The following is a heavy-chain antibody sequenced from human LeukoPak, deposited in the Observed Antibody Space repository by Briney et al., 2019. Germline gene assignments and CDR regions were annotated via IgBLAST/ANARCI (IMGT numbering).Heavy chain of an antibody. D-gene: IGHD4-11*01. CDR2: INPSCGST. V-gene: IGHV1-46*03. Sequence: ASVKVSCKAPGYTFTSYYMHWVRQAPGEGLEWIGIINPSCGSTRYAQTFPRRVTMTTDTSTSTLYMELSSLRSEDTAVYYCARETTVTNWFDLWGQGTLVTVSS. CDR1: GYTFTSYY. J-gene: IGHJ5*02. CDR3: ARETTVTNWFDL.